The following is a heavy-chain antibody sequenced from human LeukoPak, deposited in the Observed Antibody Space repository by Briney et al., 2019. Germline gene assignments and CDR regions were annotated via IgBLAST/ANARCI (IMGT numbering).Heavy chain of an antibody. V-gene: IGHV4-59*01. J-gene: IGHJ6*03. CDR2: IYYSGST. Sequence: SETLSLTCTVSGGSISSYYWSWIRQPPGKGLEWIGYIYYSGSTNYNPSLKGRVTISVDTSKNQFSLKLSSVTAADTAVYYCAGYGSGYYYYYMDVWGKGTTVTVSS. CDR1: GGSISSYY. D-gene: IGHD3-10*01. CDR3: AGYGSGYYYYYMDV.